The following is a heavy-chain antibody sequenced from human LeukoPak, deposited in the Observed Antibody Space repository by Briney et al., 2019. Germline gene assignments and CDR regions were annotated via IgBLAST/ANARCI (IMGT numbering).Heavy chain of an antibody. CDR1: GYSFTSYW. V-gene: IGHV5-51*01. Sequence: GESLKISCKGSGYSFTSYWIGWVRQMSGKGLEWMGIIYPGDSDTRHSPSFQGQVTISADKSISTAYLQWSSLKASDTAMYYCARQYDTNWFDPWGQGTLVTVSS. J-gene: IGHJ5*02. CDR2: IYPGDSDT. CDR3: ARQYDTNWFDP. D-gene: IGHD3-9*01.